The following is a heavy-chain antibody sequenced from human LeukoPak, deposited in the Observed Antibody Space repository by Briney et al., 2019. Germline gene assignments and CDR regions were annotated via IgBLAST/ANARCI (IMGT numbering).Heavy chain of an antibody. CDR2: IYSGGST. J-gene: IGHJ4*02. Sequence: GGSLRLSCAASGLIVSSNYMSWVRQAPGKGLEWVSVIYSGGSTYYTDSVKGRFTISRDNSKNTLYLQMNSLRAEDTAVYYCARTPRYWGQGTLVTVSS. V-gene: IGHV3-53*01. CDR3: ARTPRY. CDR1: GLIVSSNY.